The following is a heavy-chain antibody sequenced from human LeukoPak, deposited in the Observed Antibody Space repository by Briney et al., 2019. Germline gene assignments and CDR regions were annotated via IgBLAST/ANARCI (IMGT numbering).Heavy chain of an antibody. V-gene: IGHV3-21*01. Sequence: GGSLRLSCAASGFTFSSYSMNWVRQAPGKGLEWVSSISSSSYIYYADSVKGRFTISRDNAKNSLYLQMNSLRAEDTAVYYCARTQYPEYFFDYWGQGTLVTVSS. CDR3: ARTQYPEYFFDY. CDR1: GFTFSSYS. CDR2: ISSSSYI. D-gene: IGHD4-11*01. J-gene: IGHJ4*02.